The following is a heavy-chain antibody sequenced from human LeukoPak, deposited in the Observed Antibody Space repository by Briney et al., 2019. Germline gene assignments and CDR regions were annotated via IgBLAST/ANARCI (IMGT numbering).Heavy chain of an antibody. V-gene: IGHV3-30*18. D-gene: IGHD4-17*01. CDR2: ISYDGSNK. CDR3: AKDSTTVTTSMGEAFDI. Sequence: GGSLRLSCAASGFTFSSDGMHWVRQAPGKGLEWVAVISYDGSNKYYADSVKGRFTISRDNSKNTLYLQMNGLRAEDTAVYYCAKDSTTVTTSMGEAFDIWGQGTMVTVSS. CDR1: GFTFSSDG. J-gene: IGHJ3*02.